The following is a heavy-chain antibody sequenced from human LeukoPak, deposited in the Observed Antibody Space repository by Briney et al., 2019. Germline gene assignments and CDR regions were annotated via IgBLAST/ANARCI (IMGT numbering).Heavy chain of an antibody. CDR1: GYTFTDYY. D-gene: IGHD3-9*01. Sequence: GASVKVSCKTSGYTFTDYYLHWVRQAPGQGLEWMGWINPHCGGTNTAQNFQGRVTMTRDTSISTAFMELSGLRSDDTAVYYCARDQLHDVLTGFYKDYYYYMDVWGKGTSVTISS. CDR3: ARDQLHDVLTGFYKDYYYYMDV. CDR2: INPHCGGT. J-gene: IGHJ6*03. V-gene: IGHV1-2*02.